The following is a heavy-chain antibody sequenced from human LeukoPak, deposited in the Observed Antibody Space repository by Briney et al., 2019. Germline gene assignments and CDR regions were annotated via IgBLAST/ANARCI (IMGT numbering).Heavy chain of an antibody. D-gene: IGHD3-3*01. V-gene: IGHV3-30*02. Sequence: GGSLRLSCAASGFTFSSYGMHWVRQAPGKGLEWVAFIRYDGSTKYYADSVKGRFTISRDNSKNTLYLQMNSLRGENTAVYYCAKPTPRITIFGVVPDYYMDVWGKGTTVTVSS. CDR1: GFTFSSYG. CDR3: AKPTPRITIFGVVPDYYMDV. J-gene: IGHJ6*03. CDR2: IRYDGSTK.